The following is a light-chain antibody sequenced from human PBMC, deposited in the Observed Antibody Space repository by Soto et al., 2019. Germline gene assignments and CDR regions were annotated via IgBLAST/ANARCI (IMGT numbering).Light chain of an antibody. CDR2: KAS. Sequence: DIQMTQYPSTLSASVGDRVTITCRASQNINSWVAWFQQKPGKAPKLLISKASTLESGVPSRFSGRGSGTQFTLTISGLQPDDFATYYCQQYHSYLYTFGQGTKLEI. CDR3: QQYHSYLYT. J-gene: IGKJ2*01. V-gene: IGKV1-5*03. CDR1: QNINSW.